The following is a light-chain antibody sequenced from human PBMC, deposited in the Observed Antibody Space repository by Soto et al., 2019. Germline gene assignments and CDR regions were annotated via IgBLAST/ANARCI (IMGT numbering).Light chain of an antibody. CDR3: QQYADWPRT. CDR1: QSVSSIY. CDR2: GAS. J-gene: IGKJ1*01. V-gene: IGKV3-15*01. Sequence: EIVLTQSPGTLSLSPGERATLSCRASQSVSSIYLAWYQQKPGQAPRLLIYGASTRATGLPARFSGSGSGTEFTLTISSLQSEDFAVYYCQQYADWPRTFGQGTKVDIK.